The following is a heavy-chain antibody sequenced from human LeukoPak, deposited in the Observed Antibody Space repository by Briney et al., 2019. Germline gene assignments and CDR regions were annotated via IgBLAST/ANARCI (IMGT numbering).Heavy chain of an antibody. CDR1: GGSLRSYY. J-gene: IGHJ3*02. Sequence: SETLSLTCTVSGGSLRSYYWSWIRQPPGKGLEWIGYIYYSGSTNYNPSLKSRVTISVDTSKNQFSLKLSSVTAADTAVYYCARSQDQYYYDSSGYLGAFDIWGQGTMVTVSS. CDR2: IYYSGST. CDR3: ARSQDQYYYDSSGYLGAFDI. D-gene: IGHD3-22*01. V-gene: IGHV4-59*01.